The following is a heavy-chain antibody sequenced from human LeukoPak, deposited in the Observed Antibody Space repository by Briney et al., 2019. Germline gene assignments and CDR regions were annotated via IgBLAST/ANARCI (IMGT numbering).Heavy chain of an antibody. D-gene: IGHD2-21*01. CDR1: GFSFSSYW. CDR2: LKQDGSEK. V-gene: IGHV3-7*01. CDR3: ARGWVKNDY. J-gene: IGHJ4*02. Sequence: GGSLRLSCAASGFSFSSYWMSWVRQAPGKGLEWVANLKQDGSEKYYVDSVKGRFTISRDNAKNSLYLQMNTLRAEDTAVYYCARGWVKNDYWGQGILVTVSS.